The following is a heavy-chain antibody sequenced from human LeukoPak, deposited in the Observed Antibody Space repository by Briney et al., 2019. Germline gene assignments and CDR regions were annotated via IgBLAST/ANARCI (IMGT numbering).Heavy chain of an antibody. Sequence: PGGSLRLSCVASGFTFSSYYMSWVRQAPGKGLEWVSSISSSSSYIYYADSVKGRFTISRDNAKNSLYLQMNSLRAEDTAVYYCARTQLSDTAMSYFDYWGRGTLVTVSS. D-gene: IGHD5-18*01. CDR1: GFTFSSYY. V-gene: IGHV3-21*01. CDR2: ISSSSSYI. J-gene: IGHJ4*02. CDR3: ARTQLSDTAMSYFDY.